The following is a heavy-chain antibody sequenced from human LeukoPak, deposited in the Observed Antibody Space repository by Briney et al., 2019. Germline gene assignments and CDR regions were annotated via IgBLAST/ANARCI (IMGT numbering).Heavy chain of an antibody. J-gene: IGHJ4*02. CDR2: IYYSGST. CDR1: GGSISSYY. CDR3: ARDLDYYDSSGYGFDY. Sequence: SETLSLTCTVSGGSISSYYWSWIRQPPGKGLEWIGYIYYSGSTNYNPSLKSRVTISVDTSKNQFSLKLSSVTAADTAVYHRARDLDYYDSSGYGFDYWGQGTLVTVSS. V-gene: IGHV4-59*12. D-gene: IGHD3-22*01.